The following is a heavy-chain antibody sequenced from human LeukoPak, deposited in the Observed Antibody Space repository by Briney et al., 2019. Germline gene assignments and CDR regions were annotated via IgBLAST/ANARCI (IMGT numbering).Heavy chain of an antibody. D-gene: IGHD4-17*01. V-gene: IGHV3-33*01. CDR1: GFTFSRFN. CDR3: ASPDYGASGDY. J-gene: IGHJ4*02. Sequence: GGSLRLSCAASGFTFSRFNLHWVRQAPGKGLEWVAVIWHDGSNKYYTDSVKGRFTISRDDSKNTLYLQMNSLKAEDTAVYYCASPDYGASGDYWGQGTLVTVSS. CDR2: IWHDGSNK.